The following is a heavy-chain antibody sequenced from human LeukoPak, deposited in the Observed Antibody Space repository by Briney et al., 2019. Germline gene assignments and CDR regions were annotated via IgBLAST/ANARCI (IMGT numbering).Heavy chain of an antibody. Sequence: GGSLRLSCAASGFTFSSYAMSWVRQAPGKGLEWVSAISGSGGSTYYADSVKGRFTISRDNSKNTLYLQMGSLRAEDMAVYYCASTGYSSSWYKSTRYYYYGMDVWGQGTTVTVSS. D-gene: IGHD6-13*01. CDR2: ISGSGGST. J-gene: IGHJ6*02. CDR3: ASTGYSSSWYKSTRYYYYGMDV. CDR1: GFTFSSYA. V-gene: IGHV3-23*01.